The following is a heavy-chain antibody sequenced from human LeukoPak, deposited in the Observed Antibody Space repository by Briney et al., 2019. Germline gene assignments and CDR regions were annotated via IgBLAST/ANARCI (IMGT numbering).Heavy chain of an antibody. D-gene: IGHD3-22*01. J-gene: IGHJ4*02. Sequence: VSVKVSCKASGYTFSSYGISWVRQAPGQGLEWMGWISAYNGNTKYAQKLQGRVTMTTDTSTSTAYMEPRSLRSDDTAVYYCARELYYYDSSGYSHFDYWGQGTLVTVSS. V-gene: IGHV1-18*01. CDR3: ARELYYYDSSGYSHFDY. CDR2: ISAYNGNT. CDR1: GYTFSSYG.